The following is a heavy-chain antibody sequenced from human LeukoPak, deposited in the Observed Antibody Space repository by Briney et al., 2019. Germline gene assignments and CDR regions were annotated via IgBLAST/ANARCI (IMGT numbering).Heavy chain of an antibody. Sequence: ASVKVSCKASGYTFTKNGIHWVRQAPGQGPQWMGLISTITGDPTYAQDFTGRIVFSLDTSVSMAYLQISSLKAEDTAVYYCARDVPPDPNCSGGSCYSGVSDYWGQGTLVTVSS. CDR1: GYTFTKNG. D-gene: IGHD2-15*01. CDR3: ARDVPPDPNCSGGSCYSGVSDY. V-gene: IGHV7-4-1*04. CDR2: ISTITGDP. J-gene: IGHJ4*02.